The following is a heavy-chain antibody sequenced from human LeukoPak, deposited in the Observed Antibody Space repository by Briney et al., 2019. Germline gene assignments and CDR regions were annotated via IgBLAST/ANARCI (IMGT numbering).Heavy chain of an antibody. V-gene: IGHV5-51*01. CDR2: IYPGDSDT. D-gene: IGHD3-3*01. CDR3: ARRYYDFWSGYYTYYFDY. J-gene: IGHJ4*02. Sequence: GESLKISCKGSGYSFTSYWTGWVRQMPGKGLEWMGIIYPGDSDTRYSPSFQGQVTISADKSISTAYLQWSSLKASDTAMYYCARRYYDFWSGYYTYYFDYWGQGTLVTVSS. CDR1: GYSFTSYW.